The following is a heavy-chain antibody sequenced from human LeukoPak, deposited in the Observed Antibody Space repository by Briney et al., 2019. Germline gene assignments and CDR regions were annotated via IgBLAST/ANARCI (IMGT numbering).Heavy chain of an antibody. CDR1: GYSISSGYY. D-gene: IGHD6-13*01. J-gene: IGHJ4*02. CDR2: IYHSGST. V-gene: IGHV4-38-2*02. CDR3: ARELAYSSSRFKHPWRYYFDY. Sequence: PSETLSLTCAVSGYSISSGYYWGWIRQPPGKGLEWIGSIYHSGSTYYNPSLKSRVTISVDTSKNQFSLKLSSVTAADTAVYYCARELAYSSSRFKHPWRYYFDYWGQGTLVTVSS.